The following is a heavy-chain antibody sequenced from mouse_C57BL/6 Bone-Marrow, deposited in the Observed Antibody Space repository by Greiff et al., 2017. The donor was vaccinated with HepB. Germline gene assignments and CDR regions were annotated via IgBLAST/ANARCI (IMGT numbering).Heavy chain of an antibody. CDR1: GFTFSDYG. CDR3: ARGDGYYVWYFDV. J-gene: IGHJ1*03. Sequence: DVKLVESGGGLVKPGGSLKLSCAASGFTFSDYGMHWVRQAPEKGLEWVAYISSGSSTIYYADTVKGRFTISRDNAKNTLFLQMTSLRSEDTAMYYWARGDGYYVWYFDVWGTGTTVTVSS. V-gene: IGHV5-17*01. CDR2: ISSGSSTI. D-gene: IGHD2-3*01.